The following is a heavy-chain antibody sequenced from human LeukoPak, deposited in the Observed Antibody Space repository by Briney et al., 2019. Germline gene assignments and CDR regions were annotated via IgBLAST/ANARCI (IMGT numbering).Heavy chain of an antibody. Sequence: YRPSFQGQVNISADKSISTAYLQWNSLKAWDTAMYYCARVHDSSGYYWYFDLWGRGTLVTVSS. D-gene: IGHD3-22*01. J-gene: IGHJ2*01. V-gene: IGHV5-51*01. CDR3: ARVHDSSGYYWYFDL.